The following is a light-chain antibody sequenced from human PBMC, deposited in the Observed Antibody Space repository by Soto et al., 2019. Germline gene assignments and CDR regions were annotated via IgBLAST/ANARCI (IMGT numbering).Light chain of an antibody. J-gene: IGLJ1*01. CDR2: DNN. CDR3: GTWDSSLSAFV. Sequence: QSVLAQPPSVSAAPGQKVTISCSGSSSNIGNNYVSWYQQLPGTAPKLLIYDNNMRPSGIPDRFSGSKSGTSATLGITGLQTGDEADYYCGTWDSSLSAFVFGSGTKDTV. V-gene: IGLV1-51*01. CDR1: SSNIGNNY.